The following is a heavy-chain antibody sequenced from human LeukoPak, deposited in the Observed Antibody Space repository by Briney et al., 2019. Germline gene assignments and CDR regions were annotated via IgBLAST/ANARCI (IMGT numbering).Heavy chain of an antibody. V-gene: IGHV1-3*03. J-gene: IGHJ3*02. CDR2: INAANGDT. D-gene: IGHD2-21*01. CDR3: ARPAEIADAFDI. Sequence: ASVKVSCKASGYTFTSYTMHWVRQAPGQSLEWMGWINAANGDTRYSQEFQGRVTLTSDTSASTAYMELSSLRSEDMAVYYCARPAEIADAFDIWGQGTMVTVSS. CDR1: GYTFTSYT.